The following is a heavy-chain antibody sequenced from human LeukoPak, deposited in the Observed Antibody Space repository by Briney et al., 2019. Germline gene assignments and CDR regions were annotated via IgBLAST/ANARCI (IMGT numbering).Heavy chain of an antibody. CDR1: AFTFSSYG. D-gene: IGHD3-10*01. CDR2: IRYDGSNK. V-gene: IGHV3-30*02. J-gene: IGHJ3*02. CDR3: ARGDGATPPDAFDI. Sequence: GGSLRLSCAASAFTFSSYGMHWVRQAPGKGLEWVAFIRYDGSNKYYADSVKGRFTISRDNAKNSLYLQMNSLRGEDTAVYYCARGDGATPPDAFDIWGQGTMVTVSS.